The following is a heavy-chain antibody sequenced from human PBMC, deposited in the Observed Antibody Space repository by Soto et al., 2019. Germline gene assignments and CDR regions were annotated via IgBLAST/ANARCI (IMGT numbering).Heavy chain of an antibody. V-gene: IGHV1-18*01. CDR3: ARDETYTAGWYFEH. J-gene: IGHJ4*02. Sequence: QVQLVQSGAEVKKRGASVKVSCQASGYMFNSYGMSWLRQAPGQGLEWIGWISGYNGKTDLAQKFQGRVTMTTEASTSTVYMELTSLRFDDTALYYWARDETYTAGWYFEHWGQGTLVTVPS. CDR1: GYMFNSYG. CDR2: ISGYNGKT. D-gene: IGHD6-19*01.